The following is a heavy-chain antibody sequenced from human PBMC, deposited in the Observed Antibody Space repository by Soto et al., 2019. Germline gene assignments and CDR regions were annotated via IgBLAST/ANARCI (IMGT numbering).Heavy chain of an antibody. D-gene: IGHD4-17*01. CDR1: GGSISSSSYY. J-gene: IGHJ6*02. CDR2: IYYSGST. CDR3: ASHDYGDLYYYYYGMDV. V-gene: IGHV4-39*01. Sequence: SETLSLTCTVSGGSISSSSYYWGWIRQPPGKGLEWIGSIYYSGSTYYNPSLKSRVTISVDTSKNQFSLKLSSVTAADTAVYYCASHDYGDLYYYYYGMDVWGQGTTVT.